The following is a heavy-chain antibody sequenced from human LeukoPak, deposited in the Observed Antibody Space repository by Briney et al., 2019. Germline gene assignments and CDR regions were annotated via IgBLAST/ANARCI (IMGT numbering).Heavy chain of an antibody. J-gene: IGHJ4*02. CDR2: ISYSGST. V-gene: IGHV4-39*07. D-gene: IGHD3-3*01. CDR3: ARDPDFWSGYYNFDY. CDR1: GGPISSSSHY. Sequence: SETLSLTCTVSGGPISSSSHYWGWIRQPPGKGLEWIGSISYSGSTYYNPSLKSRVTISVDTSKNQFSLKLSSVTAADTAVYYCARDPDFWSGYYNFDYWGQGTLVTVSS.